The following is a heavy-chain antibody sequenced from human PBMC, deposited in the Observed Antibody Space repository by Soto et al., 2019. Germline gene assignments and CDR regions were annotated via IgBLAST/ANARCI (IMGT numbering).Heavy chain of an antibody. CDR2: ISYDGSNK. V-gene: IGHV3-30*18. CDR1: GFTFSSYG. D-gene: IGHD2-8*01. J-gene: IGHJ6*03. CDR3: AKDIEDIVLMVYDSDYYMDV. Sequence: GGSLRLSCAASGFTFSSYGMHWVRQAPGKGLEWVAVISYDGSNKYYADSVKGRFTISRDNSKNTLYLQMNSLRAEDTAVYYCAKDIEDIVLMVYDSDYYMDVWGKGTTVTVSS.